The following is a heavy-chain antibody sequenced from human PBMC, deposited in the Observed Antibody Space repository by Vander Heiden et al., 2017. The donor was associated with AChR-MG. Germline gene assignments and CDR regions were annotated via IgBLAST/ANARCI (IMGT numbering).Heavy chain of an antibody. Sequence: QVQLVQSGAEVKKPGSSVKVSCKASGGTFSSHAISWVRQAPGQGLEWMGGIIPIFSTPNYAQKFQGRVTITADRSTNTAYMELSSLRSEDTAVYYCAKDGRIAAAGTRWFDPWGQGTLVIVSS. CDR1: GGTFSSHA. CDR2: IIPIFSTP. V-gene: IGHV1-69*06. D-gene: IGHD6-13*01. J-gene: IGHJ5*02. CDR3: AKDGRIAAAGTRWFDP.